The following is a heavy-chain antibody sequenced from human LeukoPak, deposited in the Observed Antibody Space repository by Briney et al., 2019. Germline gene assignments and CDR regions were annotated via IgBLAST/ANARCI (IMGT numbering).Heavy chain of an antibody. J-gene: IGHJ6*02. V-gene: IGHV1-69*04. CDR3: AREAVEKHTTYYYYGMDV. CDR1: GGTFSSYA. CDR2: IIPILGIA. Sequence: SVKVSCKASGGTFSSYAISWVRQAPGQGLEWMGRIIPILGIANYAQKFQGRVTVTADKSTSTAYMELSSLRSEDTAVYYCAREAVEKHTTYYYYGMDVWGQGTTVTVSS. D-gene: IGHD1/OR15-1a*01.